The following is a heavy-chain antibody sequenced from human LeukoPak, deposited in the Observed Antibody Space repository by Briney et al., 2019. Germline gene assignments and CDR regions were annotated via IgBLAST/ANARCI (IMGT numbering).Heavy chain of an antibody. D-gene: IGHD6-6*01. Sequence: GGSLRLSCAASGFTFSNSWMYWVRQTPDKGLVWVSRIKYDGSSTVYADSVKGRFTISRDNAKNALDLQMNSLRAEDTAVYYCARGGPYSSSSLDYWGQGTLVTVSS. CDR3: ARGGPYSSSSLDY. CDR2: IKYDGSST. V-gene: IGHV3-74*01. J-gene: IGHJ4*02. CDR1: GFTFSNSW.